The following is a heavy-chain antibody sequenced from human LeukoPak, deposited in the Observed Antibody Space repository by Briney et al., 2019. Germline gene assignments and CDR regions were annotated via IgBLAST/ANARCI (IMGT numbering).Heavy chain of an antibody. CDR1: GYTFTSYY. CDR2: INPSGGST. J-gene: IGHJ4*02. V-gene: IGHV1-46*01. D-gene: IGHD5-24*01. Sequence: ASVKVSCKASGYTFTSYYMHWVRQAPGQGLEWMGIINPSGGSTSYAQKFQGRVTMTRDTSTSTVYMELSSLRSEDTAVYYCARWEKGRMATGSYFDYWGQGTLVTVSS. CDR3: ARWEKGRMATGSYFDY.